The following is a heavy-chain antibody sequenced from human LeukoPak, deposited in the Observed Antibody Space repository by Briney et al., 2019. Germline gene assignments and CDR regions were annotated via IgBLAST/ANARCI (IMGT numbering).Heavy chain of an antibody. CDR1: GFTFSGYG. CDR3: AKDLGIAARRAVGFDY. D-gene: IGHD6-6*01. Sequence: GGSLRLSCAASGFTFSGYGMHWVRQAPGKGLEWVAFIRYDGSNKYYADSVKGRFTISRDNSKNTLYLQMNSLRAEDTAVYYCAKDLGIAARRAVGFDYWGQGTLVTISS. J-gene: IGHJ4*02. CDR2: IRYDGSNK. V-gene: IGHV3-30*02.